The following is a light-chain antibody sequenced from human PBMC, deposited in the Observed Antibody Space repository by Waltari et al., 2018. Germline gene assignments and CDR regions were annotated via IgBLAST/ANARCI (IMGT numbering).Light chain of an antibody. CDR1: SRDVGGYNS. CDR2: DVS. V-gene: IGLV2-14*03. J-gene: IGLJ2*01. Sequence: QSALTQPASVSGSPGQSITIPCTGTSRDVGGYNSVPWYQQHPGKAPKLMISDVSNRPSGISNRFSGSKSGNTASLTISGLQAEDEAHYYCSSYTTSFTLVFGGGTKLTVL. CDR3: SSYTTSFTLV.